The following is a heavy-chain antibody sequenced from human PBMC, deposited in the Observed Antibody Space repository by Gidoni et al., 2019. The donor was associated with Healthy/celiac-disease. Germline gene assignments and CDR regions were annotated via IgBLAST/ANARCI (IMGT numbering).Heavy chain of an antibody. Sequence: QLQLQESGPGLVKPSEPLSLTCTVPGGSISSSSYYWGWIRQPPGKGLEWIVSIYYSGSTYYNPSLKRLVTISVDTSKNQFSLKLSSVTAADTAVYYCARHLTTLGYWGQGTLVTVSS. CDR1: GGSISSSSYY. V-gene: IGHV4-39*01. J-gene: IGHJ4*02. CDR3: ARHLTTLGY. CDR2: IYYSGST. D-gene: IGHD3-9*01.